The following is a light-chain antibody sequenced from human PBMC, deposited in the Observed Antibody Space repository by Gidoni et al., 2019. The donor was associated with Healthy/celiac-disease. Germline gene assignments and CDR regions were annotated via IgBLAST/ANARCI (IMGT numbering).Light chain of an antibody. J-gene: IGKJ1*01. Sequence: ANQMTQAPSSLSASVGDRVTITCRASQGIRNDLGWYQQQPGKAPKLLIYAASSLQSGVPSRFSGSGSGTDFTLPISSLQPEDFATYYCLQYYNYPLTFGPGTKVEIK. V-gene: IGKV1-6*01. CDR1: QGIRND. CDR2: AAS. CDR3: LQYYNYPLT.